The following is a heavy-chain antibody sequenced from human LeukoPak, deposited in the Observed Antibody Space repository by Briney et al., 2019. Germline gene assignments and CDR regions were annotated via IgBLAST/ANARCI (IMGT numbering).Heavy chain of an antibody. V-gene: IGHV4-59*12. J-gene: IGHJ3*02. D-gene: IGHD2-15*01. Sequence: SETLSLTCTVLADSIRSYSWSWIRQSPGKGLEWIGYIYYSGTTNYNPSLKSRVTMSVETSQNQFSLKLSSVTAADTAVYYCARVKTGYCSGGSCSAVAFDIWGQGTMVTVSS. CDR3: ARVKTGYCSGGSCSAVAFDI. CDR2: IYYSGTT. CDR1: ADSIRSYS.